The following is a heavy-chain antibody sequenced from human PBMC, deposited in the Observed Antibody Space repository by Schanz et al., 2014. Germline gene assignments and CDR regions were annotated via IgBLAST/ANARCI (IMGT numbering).Heavy chain of an antibody. CDR3: VGKSLTSWKNSYYALDV. D-gene: IGHD2-2*01. CDR2: VFYSGTT. V-gene: IGHV4-59*01. CDR1: GGSINSYY. Sequence: QMPLQESGPGLVKPSETLSLTCTVSGGSINSYYWNWIRQSPGRGLELIGFVFYSGTTNYNHSLRGRVTMTIATSKTYFPLNLTSQTPADTAVYYCVGKSLTSWKNSYYALDVWGQGTTVTVS. J-gene: IGHJ6*02.